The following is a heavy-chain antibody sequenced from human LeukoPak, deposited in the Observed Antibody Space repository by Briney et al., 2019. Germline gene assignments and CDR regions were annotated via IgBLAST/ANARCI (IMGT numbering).Heavy chain of an antibody. V-gene: IGHV3-30*02. CDR3: AKDGFAVYCGGDCYNPFDY. J-gene: IGHJ4*02. CDR1: EFTFSSYG. Sequence: GGSLRLSCAASEFTFSSYGMHWVRQAPGKGLEWVALIRFDGSNKYYADSVEGRFTISRDNSKNTLYLQMNSLRGEDTAVYYCAKDGFAVYCGGDCYNPFDYWGQGTLVTVSS. D-gene: IGHD2-21*02. CDR2: IRFDGSNK.